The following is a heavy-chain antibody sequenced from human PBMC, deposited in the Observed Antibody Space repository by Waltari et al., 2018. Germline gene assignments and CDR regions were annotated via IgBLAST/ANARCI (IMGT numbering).Heavy chain of an antibody. D-gene: IGHD3-10*01. J-gene: IGHJ4*02. CDR2: IRSETDGGTT. Sequence: EEQLVESGGGLVKPGGSLRLSGEASGLSCREAGMMLVRQAPGNELEWVGRIRSETDGGTTDYSAPVKGRFTISRDDSENTLYLQMTNLKTEDTAVYFCTTERLNFYGSGSVPNDYWGQGTLVTVSS. CDR3: TTERLNFYGSGSVPNDY. V-gene: IGHV3-15*01. CDR1: GLSCREAG.